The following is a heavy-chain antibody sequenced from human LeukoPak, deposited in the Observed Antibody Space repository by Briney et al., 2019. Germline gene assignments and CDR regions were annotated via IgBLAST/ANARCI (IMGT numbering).Heavy chain of an antibody. D-gene: IGHD3-22*01. CDR1: GFPVSNSA. V-gene: IGHV1-58*02. CDR2: IVDGSGKT. J-gene: IGHJ6*02. CDR3: AAGYHYDSKDPRLGMDV. Sequence: ASVKVSCKTSGFPVSNSAMQWGRQARGQRLEGRGWIVDGSGKTNYAQKYQERVTITRDMSTRTDSMELSSLTSEDTAVYYCAAGYHYDSKDPRLGMDVWGQGTTVTVSS.